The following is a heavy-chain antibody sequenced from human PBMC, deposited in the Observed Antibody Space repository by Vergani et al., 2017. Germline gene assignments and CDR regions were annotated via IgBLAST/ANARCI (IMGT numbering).Heavy chain of an antibody. D-gene: IGHD6-13*01. J-gene: IGHJ4*02. CDR3: AKDGATSSSWSPVYFDY. Sequence: EVQLLESGGGLVQPGGSLRLSCAASGFTFSSYAMSWVRQAPGKGREWVSAISGSGGSTYYADSVKGRFTISRDNSKNTLYLQMNSLRAEDTAVYYCAKDGATSSSWSPVYFDYWGQGTLVTVSS. CDR2: ISGSGGST. V-gene: IGHV3-23*01. CDR1: GFTFSSYA.